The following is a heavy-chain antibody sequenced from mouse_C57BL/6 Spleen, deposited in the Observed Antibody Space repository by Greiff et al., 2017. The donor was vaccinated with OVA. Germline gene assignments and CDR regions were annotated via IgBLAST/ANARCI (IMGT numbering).Heavy chain of an antibody. D-gene: IGHD1-1*01. CDR2: ISSGSSTI. CDR1: GFTFSDYG. CDR3: ASLRYYYYAMDY. J-gene: IGHJ4*01. V-gene: IGHV5-17*01. Sequence: VQLKQSGGGLVKPGGSLKLSCAASGFTFSDYGMHWVRQAPEKGLEWVAYISSGSSTIYYADTVKGRFTISRDNAKNTLFLQMTSLRSEDTAMYYCASLRYYYYAMDYWGQGTSVTVSS.